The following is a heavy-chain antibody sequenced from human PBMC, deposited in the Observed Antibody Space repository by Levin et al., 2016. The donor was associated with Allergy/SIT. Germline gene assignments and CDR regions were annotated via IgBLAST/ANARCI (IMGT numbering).Heavy chain of an antibody. CDR3: ARVSSSGPDY. CDR2: INSDGSST. CDR1: GFTFSSYW. J-gene: IGHJ4*02. V-gene: IGHV3-74*01. D-gene: IGHD6-19*01. Sequence: GESLKISCAASGFTFSSYWMHWVRQAPGKGLVWVSRINSDGSSTSYADSVKGRFTISRDNAKNTLYLQMNSLRAEDTAVYYCARVSSSGPDYWGQGTLVTVSS.